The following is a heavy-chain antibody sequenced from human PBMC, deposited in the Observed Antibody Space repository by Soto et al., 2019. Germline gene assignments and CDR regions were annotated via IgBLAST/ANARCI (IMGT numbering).Heavy chain of an antibody. CDR1: GGSFSGYY. J-gene: IGHJ3*02. Sequence: SETLSLTCAVYGGSFSGYYWSWIRQPPGKGLEWIGEINHSGSTNYNPSLKSRVTISVDTSKNQFSLKLSSVTAADTAVYYCASLTGPGDRSSDAFDIWGQGTMVTVSS. CDR2: INHSGST. V-gene: IGHV4-34*01. CDR3: ASLTGPGDRSSDAFDI. D-gene: IGHD7-27*01.